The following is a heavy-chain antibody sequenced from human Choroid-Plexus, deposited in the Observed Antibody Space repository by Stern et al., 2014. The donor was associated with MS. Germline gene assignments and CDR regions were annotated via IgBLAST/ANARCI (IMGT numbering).Heavy chain of an antibody. CDR2: IKGKSDGGTA. V-gene: IGHV3-15*07. CDR1: GFTFNTAW. D-gene: IGHD3-22*01. CDR3: TARGYFFDNSGYHSFDY. Sequence: EVQLVESGGGLVKPGGSLRLSCAASGFTFNTAWMNWVRQAPGKGLERVGRIKGKSDGGTADYSAPVQGRLTISRDDSKTTLYLHMNNLKTEDTAVYYCTARGYFFDNSGYHSFDYWGRGTLVTVSS. J-gene: IGHJ4*02.